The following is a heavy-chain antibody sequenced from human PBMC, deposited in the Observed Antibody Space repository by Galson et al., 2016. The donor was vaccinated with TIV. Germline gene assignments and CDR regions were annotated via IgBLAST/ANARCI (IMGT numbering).Heavy chain of an antibody. J-gene: IGHJ4*02. CDR1: GFKFSRYA. CDR2: IFYEGVNE. Sequence: SLRLSCAASGFKFSRYAMHWVRQAPGKGLEWVAVIFYEGVNEDYADSAKGRFTISRDNSKNILYLQVSSLRVEDTAVYFCARSQSGPSQLDYWGQGTLVTVSS. D-gene: IGHD3-10*01. V-gene: IGHV3-30*14. CDR3: ARSQSGPSQLDY.